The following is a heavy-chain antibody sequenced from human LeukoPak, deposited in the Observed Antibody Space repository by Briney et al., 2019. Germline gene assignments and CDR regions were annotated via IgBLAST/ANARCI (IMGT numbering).Heavy chain of an antibody. D-gene: IGHD5-12*01. J-gene: IGHJ4*02. Sequence: GGSLRLSCAASGFTFSAYGMHWVRQAPVKGLEWVAFIRYDGSNKYYPDSVRGRFTVSRDNSKRSLYLQMNSLRAEDTAVYYCARAAGGVSGYDLYYFDYWGQGALVTVSS. CDR2: IRYDGSNK. CDR1: GFTFSAYG. CDR3: ARAAGGVSGYDLYYFDY. V-gene: IGHV3-30*02.